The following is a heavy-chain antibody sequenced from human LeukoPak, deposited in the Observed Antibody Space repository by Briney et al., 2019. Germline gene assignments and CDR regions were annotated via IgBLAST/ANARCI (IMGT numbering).Heavy chain of an antibody. CDR1: GFTFSSCG. Sequence: GGSLRLSCAASGFTFSSCGMHWVRQAPGKGLEWVAVISSDGSNKYCADSVKGRFTISRDDSRNTLYLQMNSLRAEDTAVYFCAKDFISGSAHWGQGTLVTVSS. CDR2: ISSDGSNK. J-gene: IGHJ4*02. CDR3: AKDFISGSAH. V-gene: IGHV3-30*18. D-gene: IGHD6-19*01.